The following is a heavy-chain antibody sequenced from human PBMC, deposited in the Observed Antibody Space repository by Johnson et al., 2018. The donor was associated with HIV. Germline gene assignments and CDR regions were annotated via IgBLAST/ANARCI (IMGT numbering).Heavy chain of an antibody. J-gene: IGHJ3*02. Sequence: VQLVESGGGVVQPGGSLRLSCAASGFTFTNAWMNWVRQGPGKGLEWVGRIKSQTDGGTIDYAASVKGRFTISRDDSRNTVYLQMYSLKSEDTAGYYCNTWDIVVVVATIRLPLHDAFDIWGQGTLVTVSS. CDR2: IKSQTDGGTI. D-gene: IGHD2-15*01. V-gene: IGHV3-15*01. CDR3: NTWDIVVVVATIRLPLHDAFDI. CDR1: GFTFTNAW.